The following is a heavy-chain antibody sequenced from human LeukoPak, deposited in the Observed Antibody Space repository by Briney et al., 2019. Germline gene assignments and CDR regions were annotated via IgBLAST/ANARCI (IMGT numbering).Heavy chain of an antibody. V-gene: IGHV6-1*01. D-gene: IGHD6-19*01. J-gene: IGHJ4*02. CDR1: GDSVSSSSAA. CDR2: TYYRSKWYN. CDR3: ARDSSGWLGIFEY. Sequence: SQTLSLTCAISGDSVSSSSAAWIWIRQSPSRGLEWLGRTYYRSKWYNDYAVSIKSRVNINPDTSKNQFSLQLNSVTPEDTAVYYCARDSSGWLGIFEYWGQGTLVTVSS.